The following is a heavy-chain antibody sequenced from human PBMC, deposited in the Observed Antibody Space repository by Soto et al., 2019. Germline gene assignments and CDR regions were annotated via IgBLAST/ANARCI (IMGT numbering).Heavy chain of an antibody. CDR3: TRDGLSRSTFFDY. Sequence: PGESLKNSCQGSGYSFPDYWIGWVRQVPGKGLEWMGIIYPDDSDAKYSPSFQGQVTMSADKSINTAYLQWSSLKASDTGMYFCTRDGLSRSTFFDYWSQGTQVTVS. J-gene: IGHJ4*02. V-gene: IGHV5-51*01. D-gene: IGHD2-2*01. CDR2: IYPDDSDA. CDR1: GYSFPDYW.